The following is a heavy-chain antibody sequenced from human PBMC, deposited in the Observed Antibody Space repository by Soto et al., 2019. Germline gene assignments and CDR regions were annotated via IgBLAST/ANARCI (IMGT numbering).Heavy chain of an antibody. V-gene: IGHV1-3*01. J-gene: IGHJ6*02. CDR2: INAGNGNT. CDR3: ASSKALGLTGYYHYYYYYGMDV. Sequence: GASVKVSCKASGYTFTSYAMHWVRQAPGQRLEWMGWINAGNGNTKYSQKFQGRVTITRDTSASTAYMELSSLRSEDTAVYYCASSKALGLTGYYHYYYYYGMDVWGQGTTVTVSS. D-gene: IGHD3-9*01. CDR1: GYTFTSYA.